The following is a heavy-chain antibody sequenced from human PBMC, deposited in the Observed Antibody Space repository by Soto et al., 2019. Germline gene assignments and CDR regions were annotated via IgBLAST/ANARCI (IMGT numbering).Heavy chain of an antibody. V-gene: IGHV4-34*01. D-gene: IGHD6-19*01. Sequence: SETLSLTCAVYGGSFSGYYWSWIRQPPGKGLEWIGEINHSGSTNYNPSLKSRVTISVDTSKNQFSLKLSSVTAADTAVYYCARGWYDPSRAVAGNHWFDPWGQGTLVTVSS. CDR2: INHSGST. CDR1: GGSFSGYY. J-gene: IGHJ5*02. CDR3: ARGWYDPSRAVAGNHWFDP.